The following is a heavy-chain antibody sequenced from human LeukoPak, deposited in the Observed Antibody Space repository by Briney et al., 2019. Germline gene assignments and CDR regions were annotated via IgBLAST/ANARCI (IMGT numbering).Heavy chain of an antibody. CDR1: GFTFSSYG. CDR3: AKAPPQPIVGDDDY. J-gene: IGHJ4*02. Sequence: PGGSLRLSCAASGFTFSSYGMHWVRQAPGKGLEWVAFIRYDGSNKYYADSVKGRFTISRDNSKNTLYLQMNSLRAEGTAVYYCAKAPPQPIVGDDDYWGQGTLVTVSS. CDR2: IRYDGSNK. V-gene: IGHV3-30*02. D-gene: IGHD1-26*01.